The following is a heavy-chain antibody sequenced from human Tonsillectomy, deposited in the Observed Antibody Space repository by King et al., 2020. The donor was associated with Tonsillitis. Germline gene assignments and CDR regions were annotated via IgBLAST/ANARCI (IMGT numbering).Heavy chain of an antibody. J-gene: IGHJ4*02. D-gene: IGHD3-3*01. CDR2: IYHSGST. V-gene: IGHV4-38-2*02. CDR1: GYSISSGYY. Sequence: QLQESGPGLVKPSETLSLTCTVSGYSISSGYYWGWIRQPPGKGLEWIGSIYHSGSTYYNPSLKSRVTISVDTSKHHFSLKLSSVTAADTAVYYCARSETIVGVVIWGQGTLVTVSS. CDR3: ARSETIVGVVI.